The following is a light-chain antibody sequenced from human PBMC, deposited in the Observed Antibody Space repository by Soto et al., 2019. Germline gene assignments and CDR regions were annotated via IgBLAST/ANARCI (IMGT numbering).Light chain of an antibody. V-gene: IGKV1-5*01. CDR3: QQYVRSPWT. CDR2: DAS. Sequence: DSQMTQSPSALSASIGDRVTLTFRASQSISRSLAWYQQKPGKAPKLLISDASSLQSGVPSRLSGSGSGTDFTLTIGRMQPEDFAVYYCQQYVRSPWTFGHGTKVDIK. J-gene: IGKJ1*01. CDR1: QSISRS.